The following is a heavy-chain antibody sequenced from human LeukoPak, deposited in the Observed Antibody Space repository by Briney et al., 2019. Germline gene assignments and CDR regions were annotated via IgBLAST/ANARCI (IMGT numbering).Heavy chain of an antibody. V-gene: IGHV3-23*01. D-gene: IGHD4-17*01. CDR3: ARDFNTVTPFDY. CDR1: GFTFSSYA. CDR2: ISGSGDNT. J-gene: IGHJ4*02. Sequence: GGSLRLSCAASGFTFSSYAMSWVRQAPGKGLEWVSGISGSGDNTYYADSVKGRFTISRDNAKNSLYLQMNSLRAEDTAVYYCARDFNTVTPFDYWGQGTLVTVSS.